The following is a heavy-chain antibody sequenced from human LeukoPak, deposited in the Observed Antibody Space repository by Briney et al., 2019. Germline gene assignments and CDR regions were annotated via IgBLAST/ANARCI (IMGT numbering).Heavy chain of an antibody. D-gene: IGHD7-27*01. CDR3: ARDLLWGYDY. CDR2: IYYTGST. J-gene: IGHJ4*02. V-gene: IGHV4-59*01. CDR1: GGSISSYY. Sequence: SETLSLTCTVSGGSISSYYWSWIRQPPGKGLEWIGYIYYTGSTNYNPSLKSRLTISVDTSKNQFSLKLSSVTAADTAVYYCARDLLWGYDYWGQGTLVTVSS.